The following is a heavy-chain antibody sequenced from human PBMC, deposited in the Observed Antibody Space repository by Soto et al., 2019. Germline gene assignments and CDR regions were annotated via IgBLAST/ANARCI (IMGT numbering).Heavy chain of an antibody. Sequence: SSETLSLTCTVSGGSISSSIYYWGWIRQPPGKGLEWIGSIFYSGNTYYNPSLKSRVTISVDTSKNQFSLKLSSVTATDTAVFYCARLFDGMDVWGRGTAVTVSS. CDR2: IFYSGNT. CDR1: GGSISSSIYY. V-gene: IGHV4-39*01. J-gene: IGHJ6*02. CDR3: ARLFDGMDV.